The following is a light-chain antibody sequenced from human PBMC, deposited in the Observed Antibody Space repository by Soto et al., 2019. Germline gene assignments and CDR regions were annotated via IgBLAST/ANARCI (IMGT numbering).Light chain of an antibody. CDR1: QDISNY. CDR2: DAS. Sequence: IPLPPSTSSLSASVGDSVTITCPASQDISNYLNWYQQKPGKAPKLLIYDASKWETGVPARFSGSGSGTDFTFTISSLQPEDIATYYCQQCNNWLRTFGQGTKVDIK. V-gene: IGKV1-33*01. CDR3: QQCNNWLRT. J-gene: IGKJ1*01.